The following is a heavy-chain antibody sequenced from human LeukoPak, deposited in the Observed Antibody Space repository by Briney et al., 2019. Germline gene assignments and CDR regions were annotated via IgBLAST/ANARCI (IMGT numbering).Heavy chain of an antibody. CDR3: ASMLDYGGTPVDY. Sequence: PSETLSLTCAVYGGSFSGYYWSWIRQPPGKGLEWIGEINHSGSTNYNPSLKSRVTISVDTSKNQFSLKLSSVTAADTAVYYCASMLDYGGTPVDYWGQGTLVTVSS. J-gene: IGHJ4*02. V-gene: IGHV4-34*01. CDR2: INHSGST. CDR1: GGSFSGYY. D-gene: IGHD4-23*01.